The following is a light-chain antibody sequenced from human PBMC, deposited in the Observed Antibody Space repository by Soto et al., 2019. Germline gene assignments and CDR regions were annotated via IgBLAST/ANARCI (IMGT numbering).Light chain of an antibody. V-gene: IGLV1-40*01. Sequence: QSVLTQPPSVSGAPGQRVTISCTGSSSNIGADYDVHWYQQRPGTAPKLLIFGNLNRPSGVPDRFSGSKSGTSASLAITGLQAEDEGDYYCQSYDSTLSARYVFGTGTKVTVL. J-gene: IGLJ1*01. CDR3: QSYDSTLSARYV. CDR2: GNL. CDR1: SSNIGADYD.